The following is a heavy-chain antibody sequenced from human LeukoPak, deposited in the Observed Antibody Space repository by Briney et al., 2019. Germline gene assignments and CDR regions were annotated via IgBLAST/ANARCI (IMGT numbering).Heavy chain of an antibody. CDR2: IYPRDGST. CDR3: ARDRYCSSTSCYRYFDY. Sequence: GASVKVSCKASGYTFTSNYIHWVRQAPGQGLEWMGMIYPRDGSTSYAQKFQGRVTITADESTSTAYMELSSLRSEDTAVYYCARDRYCSSTSCYRYFDYWGQGTLVTVSS. V-gene: IGHV1-46*01. J-gene: IGHJ4*02. CDR1: GYTFTSNY. D-gene: IGHD2-2*01.